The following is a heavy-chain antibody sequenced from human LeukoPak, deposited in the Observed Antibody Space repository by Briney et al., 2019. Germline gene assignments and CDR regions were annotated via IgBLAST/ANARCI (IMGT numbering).Heavy chain of an antibody. J-gene: IGHJ1*01. D-gene: IGHD4-11*01. Sequence: PSETLSLTCTVSGGSINSFSRSWIRQPPGEGLEWIGYIYYTGKTNYNPSPKSRVTISIDPSKNQFSLNVSSMTAADTAVYYCASYYSDSEYFQHWGQGTLVTVSS. CDR1: GGSINSFS. V-gene: IGHV4-59*13. CDR3: ASYYSDSEYFQH. CDR2: IYYTGKT.